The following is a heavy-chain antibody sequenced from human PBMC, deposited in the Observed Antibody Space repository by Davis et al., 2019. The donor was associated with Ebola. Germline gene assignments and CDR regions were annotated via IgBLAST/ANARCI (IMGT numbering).Heavy chain of an antibody. CDR1: RDSVYGKNGA. CDR3: TRGWLRGWFDP. D-gene: IGHD5-12*01. CDR2: TYYNSKWYH. J-gene: IGHJ5*02. Sequence: HSQTLSLTCAISRDSVYGKNGAWNWIRQSPSRGLEWLGRTYYNSKWYHDYAVSVKSRIIINPDTSKNQISLQLNSVTPEDTAVYYCTRGWLRGWFDPWGQGTQVIVSS. V-gene: IGHV6-1*01.